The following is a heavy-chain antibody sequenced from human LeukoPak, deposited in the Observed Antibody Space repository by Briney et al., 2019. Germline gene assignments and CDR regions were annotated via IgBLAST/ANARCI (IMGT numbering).Heavy chain of an antibody. J-gene: IGHJ4*02. CDR3: AKDKGFTTGTVDSYFDY. CDR1: GFTFSTYW. V-gene: IGHV3-7*03. D-gene: IGHD1-1*01. Sequence: GGSLRLSCTASGFTFSTYWMTWVRQAPGKGLEWVAGINQDGSEKYFVDSMKGRSTISRDNAKNSLYLQMNSLRAEDTAVYYCAKDKGFTTGTVDSYFDYWGQGTLVTVSS. CDR2: INQDGSEK.